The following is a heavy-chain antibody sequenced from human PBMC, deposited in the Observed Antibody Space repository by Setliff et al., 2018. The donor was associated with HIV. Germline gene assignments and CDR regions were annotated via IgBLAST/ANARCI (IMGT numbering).Heavy chain of an antibody. CDR2: ITPFNGNT. CDR1: GYTFTYRY. D-gene: IGHD6-13*01. Sequence: WASVKVSCKASGYTFTYRYLHWVRQAPGQALEWMGWITPFNGNTNYAQKFQDRVTITRDRSMSTAYMELSSLRSEDTAMYYCARSSRVAAAGARVPDAFDIWGQGTMVTVSS. J-gene: IGHJ3*02. CDR3: ARSSRVAAAGARVPDAFDI. V-gene: IGHV1-45*02.